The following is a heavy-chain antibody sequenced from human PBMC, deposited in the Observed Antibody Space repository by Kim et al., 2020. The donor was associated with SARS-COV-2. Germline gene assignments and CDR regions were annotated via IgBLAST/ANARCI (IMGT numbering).Heavy chain of an antibody. CDR1: GGTFSSYA. Sequence: SVKVSCKASGGTFSSYAISWVRQAPGQGLEWMGGIIPIFGTANYAQKFQGRVTITADESTSTAYMELSSLRSEDTAVYYCAGPEVWRYSSSGFGLYAFDIWGQGTMVTVSS. V-gene: IGHV1-69*13. CDR2: IIPIFGTA. CDR3: AGPEVWRYSSSGFGLYAFDI. D-gene: IGHD6-6*01. J-gene: IGHJ3*02.